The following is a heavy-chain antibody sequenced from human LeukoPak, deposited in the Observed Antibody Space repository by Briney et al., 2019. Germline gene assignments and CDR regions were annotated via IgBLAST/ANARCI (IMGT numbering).Heavy chain of an antibody. J-gene: IGHJ4*02. CDR3: ARGGPRDGYDY. CDR2: ISRSGSTK. Sequence: GGSLRLSCAASGFTFSSYSMNWVRQAPGKGLEWVSSISRSGSTKYYADSVKGRFTISRDNAKNSLFLQMNSLRAEDTAVYYCARGGPRDGYDYWGQGTLVTVSS. D-gene: IGHD5-18*01. CDR1: GFTFSSYS. V-gene: IGHV3-48*04.